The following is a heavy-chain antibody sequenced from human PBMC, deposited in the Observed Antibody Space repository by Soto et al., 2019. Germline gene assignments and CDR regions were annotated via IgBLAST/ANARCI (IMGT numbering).Heavy chain of an antibody. J-gene: IGHJ5*02. V-gene: IGHV4-39*01. CDR1: GGSISSSSYY. CDR3: ARSYCSSTSCYGNRFNWFDP. D-gene: IGHD2-2*01. CDR2: VYYSGST. Sequence: ASETLSLTCSVSGGSISSSSYYWGWIRQPPGKGLEWTGSVYYSGSTYYNPSLKSRVTISVDTSKNQFSLKLSSVTAADTAVYYCARSYCSSTSCYGNRFNWFDPWGQGTLVTVSS.